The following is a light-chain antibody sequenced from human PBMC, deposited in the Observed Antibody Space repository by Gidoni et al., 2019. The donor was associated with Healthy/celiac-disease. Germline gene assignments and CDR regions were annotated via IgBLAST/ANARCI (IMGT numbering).Light chain of an antibody. CDR2: GAS. Sequence: ELLWTQSPGTLSLSPGERATLSCRASQSVSSSYLAWYQQKPGQAPRLLIYGASSRATGIPDRFSGSGSGTDFTLTISRLEPEDFAVYYCQQYGSSPLTFGGGTKVEIQ. J-gene: IGKJ4*01. CDR3: QQYGSSPLT. V-gene: IGKV3-20*01. CDR1: QSVSSSY.